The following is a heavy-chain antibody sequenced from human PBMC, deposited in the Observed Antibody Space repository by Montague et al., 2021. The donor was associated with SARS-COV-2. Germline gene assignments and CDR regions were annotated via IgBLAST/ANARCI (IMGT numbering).Heavy chain of an antibody. Sequence: SETLSLTCSVSGGSITTYGGSIGGHFWSWIRQPAGKRLKWIGRIHANGHFDYNPSLNSRVSMSMDTSKQEFSMRLISVTAADTAVYYCARDAYYLGPGRENHGAFDAWGQGILVTVSS. CDR2: IHANGHF. D-gene: IGHD2/OR15-2a*01. V-gene: IGHV4-4*07. CDR1: GGSITTYGGSIGGHF. J-gene: IGHJ5*02. CDR3: ARDAYYLGPGRENHGAFDA.